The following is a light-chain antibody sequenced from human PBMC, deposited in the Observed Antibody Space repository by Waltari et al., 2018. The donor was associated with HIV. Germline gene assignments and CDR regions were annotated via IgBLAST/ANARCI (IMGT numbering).Light chain of an antibody. V-gene: IGLV4-69*02. Sequence: QLVLTQSPSASASLGASVKLTCTLSSGHTNYAIAWHQQHPEKGPRYLMTLKRDGSHRKGDGIPARFSGSSSGAERYLIISSLQSEDEADYYCQTWGTGIQVFGGGTKVTGL. CDR3: QTWGTGIQV. J-gene: IGLJ3*02. CDR2: LKRDGSH. CDR1: SGHTNYA.